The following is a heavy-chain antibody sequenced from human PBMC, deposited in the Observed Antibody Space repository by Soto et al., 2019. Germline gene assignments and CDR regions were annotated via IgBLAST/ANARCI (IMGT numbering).Heavy chain of an antibody. V-gene: IGHV1-8*01. CDR2: MNPNSGNT. J-gene: IGHJ4*02. D-gene: IGHD3-3*01. Sequence: GASVKVSCKASGYTFTSYDINWGRQATGQGLEWMGWMNPNSGNTGYAQKFQGRVTMTRNTSISTAYMELSSLRSEDTAVYYCARITIFGVVPFDYWGQGTLVTVSS. CDR1: GYTFTSYD. CDR3: ARITIFGVVPFDY.